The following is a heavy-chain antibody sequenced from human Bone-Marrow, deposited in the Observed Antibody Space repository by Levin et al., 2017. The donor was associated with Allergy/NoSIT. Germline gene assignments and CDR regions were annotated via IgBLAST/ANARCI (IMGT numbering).Heavy chain of an antibody. CDR2: ISPNSGGT. Sequence: ASVKVSCKTSGYTFTGYALHWVRQAPGQGLGWMGYISPNSGGTNYDQRFQGRVTMTRDTSIDTAYMELSRLTSDDTAVYYCARVAEEGPWGQGTLVTVSS. J-gene: IGHJ5*02. V-gene: IGHV1-2*02. CDR3: ARVAEEGP. CDR1: GYTFTGYA.